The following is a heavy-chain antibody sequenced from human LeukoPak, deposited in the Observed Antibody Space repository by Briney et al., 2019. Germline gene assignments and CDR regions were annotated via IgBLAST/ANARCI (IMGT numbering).Heavy chain of an antibody. CDR3: ARNSPELELPDY. CDR2: ISSSSSYI. CDR1: GFTFSSYS. Sequence: GGSLRLSCAASGFTFSSYSMNWIRQAPGKGLEWVSSISSSSSYIYYADSVKGRFTISRDNAKNSLYLQMNSLRAEDTAVYYCARNSPELELPDYWGQGTLVTVSS. D-gene: IGHD1-7*01. J-gene: IGHJ4*02. V-gene: IGHV3-21*01.